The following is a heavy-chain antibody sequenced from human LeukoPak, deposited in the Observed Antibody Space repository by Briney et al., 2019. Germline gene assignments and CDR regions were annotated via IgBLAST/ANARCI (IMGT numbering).Heavy chain of an antibody. CDR1: GGTFSSYA. CDR3: ARDGGHRGYYFDY. V-gene: IGHV1-69*15. D-gene: IGHD4-23*01. CDR2: IIPIFGTA. J-gene: IGHJ4*02. Sequence: ASVKVSCKASGGTFSSYAISWVRQAPGQGLEWMGRIIPIFGTANYAQKFQGRVTITADESTSTAYMELSSLRSEDTAVYYCARDGGHRGYYFDYWGQGTVVTVSS.